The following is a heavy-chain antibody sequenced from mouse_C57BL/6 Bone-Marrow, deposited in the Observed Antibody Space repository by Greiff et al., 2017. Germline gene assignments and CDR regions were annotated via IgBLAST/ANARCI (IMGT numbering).Heavy chain of an antibody. Sequence: VQLQQSGPELVRPGASVKISCKAPGYTFTSHWMQWVRQRPGQGLEWIGEIFPGSGSTYYNEKFKGKATLTVDTSSSTAYMQLSSLTSEDSAVYFCHDYYGSSRFYWYFDVWGTGTTVTVSS. D-gene: IGHD1-1*01. CDR2: IFPGSGST. J-gene: IGHJ1*03. CDR1: GYTFTSHW. V-gene: IGHV1-56*01. CDR3: HDYYGSSRFYWYFDV.